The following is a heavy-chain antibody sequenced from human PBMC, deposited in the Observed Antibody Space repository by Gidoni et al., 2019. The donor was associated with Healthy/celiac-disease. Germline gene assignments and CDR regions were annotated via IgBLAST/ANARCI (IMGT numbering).Heavy chain of an antibody. CDR1: GFTFSSYS. CDR3: ARDPWRWLQYGYFQH. CDR2: ISSSSSTI. Sequence: EVQLVESGGGLVQPGGSLRLPCAASGFTFSSYSMNWVRQAPGKGLEWVSYISSSSSTIYYADSVKGRFTISRDNAKNSLYLQMNSLRDEDTAVYYCARDPWRWLQYGYFQHWGQGTLVTVSS. V-gene: IGHV3-48*02. J-gene: IGHJ1*01. D-gene: IGHD5-12*01.